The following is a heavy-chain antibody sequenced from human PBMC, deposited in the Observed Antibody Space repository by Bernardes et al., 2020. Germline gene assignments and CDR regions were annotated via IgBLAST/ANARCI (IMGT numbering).Heavy chain of an antibody. J-gene: IGHJ4*02. CDR1: GGSISSYY. CDR2: MYYSGST. V-gene: IGHV4-59*01. Sequence: AEALSLTCTVSGGSISSYYWSWLRQPPGKGLEWIGYMYYSGSTNYNPSLKSRVTMSVDTSKNQFSLKLSSVTAADTAVYYCARAKIENCSSTSCSLRPFDYWGQGTLVTVSS. D-gene: IGHD2-2*01. CDR3: ARAKIENCSSTSCSLRPFDY.